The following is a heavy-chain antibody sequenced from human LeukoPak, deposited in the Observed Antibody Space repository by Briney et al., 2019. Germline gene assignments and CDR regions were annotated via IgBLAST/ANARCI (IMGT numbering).Heavy chain of an antibody. CDR1: GGSINSYY. V-gene: IGHV4-59*08. D-gene: IGHD3-22*01. J-gene: IGHJ1*01. Sequence: SETLSLTCTVSGGSINSYYWSWIRQPPGKGLEWIGYIYSSGGAKYNPSLQSRVSISVDTSKNQFSLELSSVTAEDTAVYYCARLDYYDNWGQGTLVTVSS. CDR2: IYSSGGA. CDR3: ARLDYYDN.